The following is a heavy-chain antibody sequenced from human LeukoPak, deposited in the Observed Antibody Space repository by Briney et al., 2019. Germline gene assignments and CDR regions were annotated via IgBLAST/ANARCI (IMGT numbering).Heavy chain of an antibody. Sequence: AASVTVSCTASGYTFTSYGISWVRQAPGQGLEWMGWISAYNGNTNYAQKLQGRVTMTTDTSTSTAYMELSSLRSEDTAVYYCARKGAYNYYGSGSYVYWGQGTLVTVSS. D-gene: IGHD3-10*01. CDR3: ARKGAYNYYGSGSYVY. CDR2: ISAYNGNT. CDR1: GYTFTSYG. J-gene: IGHJ4*02. V-gene: IGHV1-18*01.